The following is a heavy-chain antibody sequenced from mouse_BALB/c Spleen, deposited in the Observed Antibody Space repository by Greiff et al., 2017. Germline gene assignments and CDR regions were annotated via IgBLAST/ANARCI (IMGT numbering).Heavy chain of an antibody. Sequence: DVKLVESGGGLVQPGGSRKLSCAASGFTFSSFGMHWVRQAPEKGLEWVAYISSGSSTIYYADTVKGRFTISRDKPKNTLFLQMTSLRSEDTAMFYCVRGTTVVAMDYWGQGTSVTVSS. J-gene: IGHJ4*01. CDR1: GFTFSSFG. CDR3: VRGTTVVAMDY. CDR2: ISSGSSTI. D-gene: IGHD1-1*01. V-gene: IGHV5-17*02.